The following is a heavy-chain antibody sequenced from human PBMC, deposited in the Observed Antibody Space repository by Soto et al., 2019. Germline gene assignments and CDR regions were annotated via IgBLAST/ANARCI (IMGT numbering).Heavy chain of an antibody. CDR3: ARRDQNSRRTFDY. V-gene: IGHV3-72*01. Sequence: EVQLVESGGGLVQPGGSLRLSCAASGFTFSDHYMDWVRQAPGKGLEWVGRIRDKANSYTTEYAASVKGRFTISRDDSKNSLYLQMNSLKTEDTAVDYCARRDQNSRRTFDYWGQGTLVTVSS. CDR1: GFTFSDHY. CDR2: IRDKANSYTT. D-gene: IGHD2-2*01. J-gene: IGHJ4*02.